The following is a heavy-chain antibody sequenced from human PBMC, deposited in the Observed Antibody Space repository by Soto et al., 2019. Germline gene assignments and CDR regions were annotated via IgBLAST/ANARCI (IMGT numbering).Heavy chain of an antibody. CDR3: AKLRGSGWYFHY. Sequence: EVQVLESGGGLVQPGGSLRLSCVASGFTFSDFAMSWVRQAPGKGLEWVSSISGSGGTIYYADPVKGRFTISRDNSNNTLYLQMHSLRADDTAVYFCAKLRGSGWYFHYWGQGTLVAVSS. V-gene: IGHV3-23*01. CDR2: ISGSGGTI. D-gene: IGHD6-19*01. J-gene: IGHJ4*02. CDR1: GFTFSDFA.